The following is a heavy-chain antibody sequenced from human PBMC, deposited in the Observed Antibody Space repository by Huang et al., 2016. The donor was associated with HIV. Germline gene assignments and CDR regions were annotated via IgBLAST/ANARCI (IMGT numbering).Heavy chain of an antibody. D-gene: IGHD3-22*01. CDR2: ITIDGRST. Sequence: EVQLVESGGGLVQPGGSLRLSCAASGFSISSYWMHWVRQAPGKGLVGVSRITIDGRSTSYADSVKGRFTISRDNAKNTLYLQMNSLRAEDTAVYYCARDPRIQSWLNFFDYWGQGTLVSVSS. CDR1: GFSISSYW. CDR3: ARDPRIQSWLNFFDY. V-gene: IGHV3-74*01. J-gene: IGHJ4*02.